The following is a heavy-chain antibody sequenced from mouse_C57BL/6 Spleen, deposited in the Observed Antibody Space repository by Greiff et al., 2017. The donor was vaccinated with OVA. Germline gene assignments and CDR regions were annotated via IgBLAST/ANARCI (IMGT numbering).Heavy chain of an antibody. CDR1: GYNFTSYW. J-gene: IGHJ3*01. V-gene: IGHV1-61*01. Sequence: VQLQQPGAELVRPGSSVKLSCKASGYNFTSYWMDWVKQRPGQGLEWIGNIYPSDSETHYNQKFKDKATLTVDKSSSTAYMQLSSLTSEDSAVYYCARPGSPQAWFAYWGQGTLVTVSA. D-gene: IGHD1-1*01. CDR2: IYPSDSET. CDR3: ARPGSPQAWFAY.